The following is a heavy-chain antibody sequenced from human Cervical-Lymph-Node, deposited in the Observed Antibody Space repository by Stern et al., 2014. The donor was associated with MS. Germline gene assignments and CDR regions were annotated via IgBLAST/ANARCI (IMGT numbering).Heavy chain of an antibody. Sequence: VQLVESGGGVVQPGRSLRLSCAASGFTFSSYAMHWVRQAPGKGLEWVSITSYDGNNQYYAESVEGRFTISRDNSKNTLYLQMNRLRPEDTAMYYCARKGAGNSYDALDIWGQGTMVTVSS. J-gene: IGHJ3*02. D-gene: IGHD5-18*01. CDR3: ARKGAGNSYDALDI. V-gene: IGHV3-30*04. CDR1: GFTFSSYA. CDR2: TSYDGNNQ.